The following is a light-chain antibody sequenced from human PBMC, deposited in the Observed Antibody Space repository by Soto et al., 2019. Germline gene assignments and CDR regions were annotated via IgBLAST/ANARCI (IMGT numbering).Light chain of an antibody. CDR3: QQYYSTPRALT. CDR2: WAS. CDR1: QSVLYSSNNKNY. Sequence: IVMTQSPDSLAVSLGERATINCKSSQSVLYSSNNKNYLAWYQQKPGQPPKLLIYWASTRESGVPDRFSGSGSGTDFTLTISSLQAEDVAVYYCQQYYSTPRALTFGGGTKVEIK. J-gene: IGKJ4*01. V-gene: IGKV4-1*01.